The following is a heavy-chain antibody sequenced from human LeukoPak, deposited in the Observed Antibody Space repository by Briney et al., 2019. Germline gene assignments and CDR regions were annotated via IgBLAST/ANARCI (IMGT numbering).Heavy chain of an antibody. D-gene: IGHD2-21*02. CDR2: IYYSGST. CDR3: ARGSRDCGGDCYSHDAFDI. V-gene: IGHV4-31*03. J-gene: IGHJ3*02. Sequence: SQTLSLTCTVSGGSISSGGYYWSWIRQHPGKGLEWFGYIYYSGSTYYNPSLKSRVTISVDTSKNQFSLKLSSVTAADTAVYYCARGSRDCGGDCYSHDAFDIWGQGTMVTVSS. CDR1: GGSISSGGYY.